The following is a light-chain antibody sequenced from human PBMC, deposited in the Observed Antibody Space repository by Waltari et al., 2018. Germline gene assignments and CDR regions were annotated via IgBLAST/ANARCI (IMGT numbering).Light chain of an antibody. V-gene: IGKV1-5*03. CDR1: QSISSW. J-gene: IGKJ1*01. CDR3: QQYNNYPWT. CDR2: KAS. Sequence: DIQMTQSPSTLSASVGDRVTITCRASQSISSWLAWYQQKPGKAPKLLNYKASSLESGVPSRFSGSGSGTEFTLTISSLQPDDFATYHCQQYNNYPWTFGQGTKVEIK.